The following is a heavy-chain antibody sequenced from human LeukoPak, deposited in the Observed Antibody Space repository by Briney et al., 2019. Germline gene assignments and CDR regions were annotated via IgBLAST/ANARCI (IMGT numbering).Heavy chain of an antibody. CDR2: IYTSGST. V-gene: IGHV4-61*02. J-gene: IGHJ3*02. Sequence: PSQTLSLTCTVSGGSISSGSYYWSWLRQPAGKGLEWIGRIYTSGSTNYNPSLKSRVTISVDTSKNQFSLKLSSVTAADTAVYYCARDGVVTDAFDIWGQGTMVTVSS. D-gene: IGHD2-21*02. CDR1: GGSISSGSYY. CDR3: ARDGVVTDAFDI.